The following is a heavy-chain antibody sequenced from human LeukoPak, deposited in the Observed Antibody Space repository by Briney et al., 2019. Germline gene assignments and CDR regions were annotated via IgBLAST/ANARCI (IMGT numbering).Heavy chain of an antibody. CDR2: INPNSGGT. CDR1: GYTFTGYY. CDR3: ARAAAVKEWLLYFQH. V-gene: IGHV1-2*02. J-gene: IGHJ1*01. D-gene: IGHD3-3*01. Sequence: ASVTVSCKASGYTFTGYYMHWVRQAPGQGLEWMGWINPNSGGTNYAQKFQGRVTMTRDTSISTAYMELSRLRSDDTAVYYCARAAAVKEWLLYFQHWGQGTLVTVSS.